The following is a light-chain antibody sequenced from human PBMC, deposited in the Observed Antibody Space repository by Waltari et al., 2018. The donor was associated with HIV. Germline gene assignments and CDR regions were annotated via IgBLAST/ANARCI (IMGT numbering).Light chain of an antibody. V-gene: IGKV1-5*03. CDR3: QQYQTDSET. J-gene: IGKJ2*01. Sequence: DIEMTQSPSTLSASVGDSVTITCRASQTIRRWLAWSQQTPGTAPKLLIYDASTLQRGVPSRFSGSGCGTDFSLIISSLQPDDFATYYCQQYQTDSETFGQGTRLEMK. CDR1: QTIRRW. CDR2: DAS.